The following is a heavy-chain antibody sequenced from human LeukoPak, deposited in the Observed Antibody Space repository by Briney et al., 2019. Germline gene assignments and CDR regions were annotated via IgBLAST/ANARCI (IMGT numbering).Heavy chain of an antibody. V-gene: IGHV3-21*01. CDR1: GFTFSSYS. Sequence: GGSLRLSCAASGFTFSSYSMNWVRQAPGKGLEWVSSISSSSSYIYYADSVKGRFTISRDNSKNTLYLQMNSLRAEDTAVYYCARVGYDILTGYAGYYGMDVWGQGTTVTVSS. CDR3: ARVGYDILTGYAGYYGMDV. D-gene: IGHD3-9*01. J-gene: IGHJ6*02. CDR2: ISSSSSYI.